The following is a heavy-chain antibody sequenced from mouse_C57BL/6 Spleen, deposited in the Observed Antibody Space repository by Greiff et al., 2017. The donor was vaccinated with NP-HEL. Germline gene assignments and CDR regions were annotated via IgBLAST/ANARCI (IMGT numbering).Heavy chain of an antibody. Sequence: EVKLVESGGGLVKPGGSLKLSCAASGFTFSSYAMSWVRQTPEKRLEWVATISDGGSYTYYPDNVKGRFTISRDNAKNNLYLQMSHLKSEDTAMYYCARDDGYYGFAYWGQGTLVTVSA. CDR3: ARDDGYYGFAY. J-gene: IGHJ3*01. V-gene: IGHV5-4*01. CDR1: GFTFSSYA. D-gene: IGHD2-3*01. CDR2: ISDGGSYT.